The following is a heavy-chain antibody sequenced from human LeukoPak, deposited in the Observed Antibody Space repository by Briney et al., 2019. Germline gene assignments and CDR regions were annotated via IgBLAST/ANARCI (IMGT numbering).Heavy chain of an antibody. D-gene: IGHD3-22*01. V-gene: IGHV3-21*06. Sequence: GGSLRLSCAASGFIFSNAWMTWVRQAPGKGLEWVSCIFSRSESILYADSVKGRFSISRDNAKNLLYLQMDSLRVEDTAVYYCARDFFHSSESRPFDYWGQGTLVTVSS. CDR2: IFSRSESI. CDR1: GFIFSNAW. J-gene: IGHJ4*02. CDR3: ARDFFHSSESRPFDY.